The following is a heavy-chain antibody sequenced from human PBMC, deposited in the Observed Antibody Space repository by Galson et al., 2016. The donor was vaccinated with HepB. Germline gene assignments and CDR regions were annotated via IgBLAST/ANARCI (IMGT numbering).Heavy chain of an antibody. CDR3: ARPPVPAAIRTRSLDAFDI. CDR2: ISYDGSNK. Sequence: SLRLSCAGSGFTFSSYGMHWVRQAPGKGLEWVAVISYDGSNKYYADSVKGRFTISKDNSKNTLYLQMNSLRGEDTAVYYCARPPVPAAIRTRSLDAFDIWGQGTMVTVSS. CDR1: GFTFSSYG. V-gene: IGHV3-30*03. J-gene: IGHJ3*02. D-gene: IGHD2-2*02.